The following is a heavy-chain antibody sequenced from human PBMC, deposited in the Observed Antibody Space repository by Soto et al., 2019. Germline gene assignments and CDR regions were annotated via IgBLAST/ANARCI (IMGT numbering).Heavy chain of an antibody. CDR1: GITFSDCY. CDR2: IFSGGST. D-gene: IGHD2-21*02. V-gene: IGHV3-66*01. CDR3: ATRVTAGN. Sequence: GGSLRLSCAASGITFSDCYMSWVRQAPGKGLEWVSVIFSGGSTNYADSVKGRFTISRDNSKNTLYLQMNSLRAEDTAVYYCATRVTAGNWGQGTLVTVSS. J-gene: IGHJ4*02.